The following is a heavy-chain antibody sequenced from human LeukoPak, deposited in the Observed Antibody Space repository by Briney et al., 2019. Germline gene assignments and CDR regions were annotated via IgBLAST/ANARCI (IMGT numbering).Heavy chain of an antibody. Sequence: GGSLRFSCAAPGFTFSNYAMSWVRQAPGKGLEWVSAILGSGGSTYYADSVKGRFTVSRDNSKSTLYLQMNSLRAEDTALYYCAKWGDYDVLTGYYVPDYWGQGTLVTVSS. CDR3: AKWGDYDVLTGYYVPDY. V-gene: IGHV3-23*01. J-gene: IGHJ4*02. CDR1: GFTFSNYA. D-gene: IGHD3-9*01. CDR2: ILGSGGST.